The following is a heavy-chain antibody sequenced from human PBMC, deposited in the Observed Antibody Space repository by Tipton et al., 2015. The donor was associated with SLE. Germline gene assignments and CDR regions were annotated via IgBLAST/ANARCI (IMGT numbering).Heavy chain of an antibody. Sequence: TLSLTCTVSGGSISSYYWSWIRQPPGKGLEWIGYIYYSGGTNYNPSLKSRVTISVDTSKNQFSLKLSSVTAADTAVYYCASTIWGFDYWGQGTLVTVSS. J-gene: IGHJ4*02. D-gene: IGHD7-27*01. CDR2: IYYSGGT. CDR1: GGSISSYY. CDR3: ASTIWGFDY. V-gene: IGHV4-59*12.